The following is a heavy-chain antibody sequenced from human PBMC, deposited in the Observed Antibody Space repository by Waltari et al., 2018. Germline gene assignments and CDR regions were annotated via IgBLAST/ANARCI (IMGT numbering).Heavy chain of an antibody. CDR2: IFPMLGPA. Sequence: QVQLVQSGAEVKKPGSSVKVSCKASGDTFINYAITWVRQAPGQGLEWMGGIFPMLGPANDAQKFQGRVTITADESTSTAYMELSSLRSEDTAVNYCARGEAAAGLNWFDPWGQGTLVTVSS. D-gene: IGHD6-13*01. J-gene: IGHJ5*02. CDR3: ARGEAAAGLNWFDP. V-gene: IGHV1-69*01. CDR1: GDTFINYA.